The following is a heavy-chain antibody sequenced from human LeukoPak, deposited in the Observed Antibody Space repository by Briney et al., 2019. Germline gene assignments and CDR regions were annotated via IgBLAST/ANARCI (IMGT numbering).Heavy chain of an antibody. J-gene: IGHJ5*02. CDR1: GFTFDDYG. CDR3: ARDQNSRGYSYGP. Sequence: GGSLRLSCAASGFTFDDYGMNWVRQAPGKGLEWVSYISSSGSTIYYADSVKGRFTISRDNAKNSLYLQMNSLRAEDTAVYYCARDQNSRGYSYGPWGQGTLVTVSS. CDR2: ISSSGSTI. V-gene: IGHV3-48*03. D-gene: IGHD5-18*01.